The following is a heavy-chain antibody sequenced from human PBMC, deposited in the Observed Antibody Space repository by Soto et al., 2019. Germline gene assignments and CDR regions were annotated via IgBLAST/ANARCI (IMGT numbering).Heavy chain of an antibody. CDR2: IYYSGST. V-gene: IGHV4-59*01. CDR3: ASGHRGGGWFDP. J-gene: IGHJ5*02. CDR1: GGSISSYY. Sequence: QVQLQESGPGLVKPSETLSLTCTVSGGSISSYYWSWIRQPPGKGLEWIGYIYYSGSTNYNPSLKSRVTISVDTSKNQFSLKLSSVTAADTAVYYCASGHRGGGWFDPWGQGTLVTVSS. D-gene: IGHD2-15*01.